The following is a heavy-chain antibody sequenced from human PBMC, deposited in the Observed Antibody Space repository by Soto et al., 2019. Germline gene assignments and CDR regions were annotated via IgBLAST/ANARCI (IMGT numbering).Heavy chain of an antibody. D-gene: IGHD6-13*01. CDR1: GYTFTSYG. CDR2: INAANGDT. Sequence: ASVKVSCKASGYTFTSYGIHWVRQAPGQRLEWMAWINAANGDTKYSPKFQGRVTITRDTSASTAYMELSSLRSEDTAVYYCVRRHVSATGIDWFDPWGQGTLVTVSS. CDR3: VRRHVSATGIDWFDP. V-gene: IGHV1-3*01. J-gene: IGHJ5*02.